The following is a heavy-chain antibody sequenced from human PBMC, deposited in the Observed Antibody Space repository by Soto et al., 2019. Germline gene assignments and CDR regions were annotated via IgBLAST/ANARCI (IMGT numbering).Heavy chain of an antibody. D-gene: IGHD2-2*02. CDR3: ARRRGAYCSSTSCYSDLFDP. CDR1: GGSISSGGYY. Sequence: QVQLQESGPGLVKPSQTLSLTCTVSGGSISSGGYYWSWIRQHPGKGLEWIGYIYYSGSTYYNPSLKSRVTISVDTSKTQFSLKLSSVTAADTAVYYCARRRGAYCSSTSCYSDLFDPWGQGTLVTVSS. J-gene: IGHJ5*02. V-gene: IGHV4-31*03. CDR2: IYYSGST.